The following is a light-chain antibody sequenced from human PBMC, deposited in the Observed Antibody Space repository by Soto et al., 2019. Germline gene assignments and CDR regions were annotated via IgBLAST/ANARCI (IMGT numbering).Light chain of an antibody. CDR3: QQYGGSPRK. Sequence: EIVLTQSPGTQSLSPGERATLSCRASQSVSSSYLAWYQQKPGQAPRLLIYGASSRATGITDRFSGSGSGTDFTLTISRLEPEDFAVYYCQQYGGSPRKFGQGTKVEIK. V-gene: IGKV3-20*01. CDR1: QSVSSSY. J-gene: IGKJ1*01. CDR2: GAS.